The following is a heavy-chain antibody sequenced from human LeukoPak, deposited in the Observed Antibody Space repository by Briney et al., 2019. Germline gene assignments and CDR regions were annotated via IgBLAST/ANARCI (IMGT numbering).Heavy chain of an antibody. D-gene: IGHD6-13*01. J-gene: IGHJ4*02. CDR2: TSSSGSTI. CDR3: ARDPTSIAAAGSFDY. CDR1: GFTFSSYE. Sequence: GGSLRLSCAASGFTFSSYEMNWVRQAPGKGLEWVSYTSSSGSTIYYADSVKGRFTISRDNAKNSLYLQMNSLRAEDTAVYYCARDPTSIAAAGSFDYWGQGTLVTVSS. V-gene: IGHV3-48*03.